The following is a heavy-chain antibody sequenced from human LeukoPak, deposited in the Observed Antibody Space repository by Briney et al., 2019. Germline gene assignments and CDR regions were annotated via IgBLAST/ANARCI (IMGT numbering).Heavy chain of an antibody. CDR3: ARDAGYYVSGSSLDY. D-gene: IGHD3-10*01. CDR2: TSPSGDST. J-gene: IGHJ4*02. CDR1: GNTFTRNY. Sequence: ASVKVSCKASGNTFTRNYIQWVRQAPGQGLEWMGITSPSGDSTTYAQKFQGRVTMTRDTSTRTVYMELSSLRSEDTAVYYCARDAGYYVSGSSLDYWGQGTLVTVSS. V-gene: IGHV1-46*01.